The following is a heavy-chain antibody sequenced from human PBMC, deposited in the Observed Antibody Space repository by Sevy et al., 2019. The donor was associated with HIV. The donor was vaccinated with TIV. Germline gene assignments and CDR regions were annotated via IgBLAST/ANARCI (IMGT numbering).Heavy chain of an antibody. Sequence: SETLSLTCTVSGASVNTNAYCWVWIRQPPGRGLEWIGTVCYSGRTSYSPSLGSRVTISADTSKYQFSLSMSFMTAADTVIYYCARAAFDFCLGRHCLSWFDPWGQGSLVTVSS. CDR3: ARAAFDFCLGRHCLSWFDP. CDR2: VCYSGRT. V-gene: IGHV4-39*01. J-gene: IGHJ5*02. CDR1: GASVNTNAYC. D-gene: IGHD3-3*01.